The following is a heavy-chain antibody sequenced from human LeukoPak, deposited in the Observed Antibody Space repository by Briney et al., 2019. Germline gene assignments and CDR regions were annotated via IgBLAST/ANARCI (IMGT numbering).Heavy chain of an antibody. CDR1: GGPINSHY. Sequence: PSETLSLTCSVSGGPINSHYWSWIQQPPGKGLEWIGYIFHNGNTNYNPSLKSRVTISVDTSRNQFSLKLSSVSAADTAIYYCARDQKRWDGAYPNWFDPWGQGIMVTVSS. CDR3: ARDQKRWDGAYPNWFDP. CDR2: IFHNGNT. J-gene: IGHJ5*02. V-gene: IGHV4-59*11. D-gene: IGHD4-17*01.